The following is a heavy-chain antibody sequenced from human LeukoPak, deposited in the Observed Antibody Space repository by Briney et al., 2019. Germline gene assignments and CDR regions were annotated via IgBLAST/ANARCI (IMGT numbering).Heavy chain of an antibody. D-gene: IGHD3-3*01. CDR2: KEKDGRTE. J-gene: IGHJ4*02. CDR1: GFTFSMSA. CDR3: AKVRSVFGANCFDY. V-gene: IGHV3-30*02. Sequence: GGSLRLSCVGSGFTFSMSAMHWVRQAPGKGLEWVASKEKDGRTEYNADSVKGRFTISRDNSANTLYLELDSLTVEDTAVYYCAKVRSVFGANCFDYWGQGTPVTVSS.